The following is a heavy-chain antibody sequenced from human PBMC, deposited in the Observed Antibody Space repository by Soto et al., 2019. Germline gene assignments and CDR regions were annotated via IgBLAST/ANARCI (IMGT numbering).Heavy chain of an antibody. V-gene: IGHV4-4*02. CDR3: ARTVLEWLALHGWFDP. D-gene: IGHD3-3*01. Sequence: QVQLQESGPGLVKPSGTLSLTCAVSSGSISSSNWWSWVRQPPGKGLEWIGEIYHSGSTNYNPSLKRRVTISVDKSKNQFSLKLSSVTAADTAVYYCARTVLEWLALHGWFDPWGQGTLVTVSS. J-gene: IGHJ5*02. CDR1: SGSISSSNW. CDR2: IYHSGST.